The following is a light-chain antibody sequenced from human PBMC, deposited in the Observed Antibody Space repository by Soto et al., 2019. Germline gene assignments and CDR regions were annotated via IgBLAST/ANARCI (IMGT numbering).Light chain of an antibody. V-gene: IGLV2-14*01. CDR3: SSYTSSSTLSYV. J-gene: IGLJ1*01. CDR2: DVS. Sequence: QSVLTQPASVSGSPGQSITISCIGTSSDVGGYNYVSWYQQHPGKAPKLMIYDVSNRPSGVSNRFSGSKSGNTASLTISGLQAEDEADYYCSSYTSSSTLSYVFGTGTKVTVL. CDR1: SSDVGGYNY.